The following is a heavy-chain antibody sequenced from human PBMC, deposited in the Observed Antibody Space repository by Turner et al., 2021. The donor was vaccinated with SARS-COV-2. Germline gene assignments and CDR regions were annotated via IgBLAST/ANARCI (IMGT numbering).Heavy chain of an antibody. CDR2: IIPILGIA. V-gene: IGHV1-69*04. J-gene: IGHJ4*02. D-gene: IGHD3-10*01. Sequence: QVQLVQSGAEVKKPGSSVKVSCKASGGTFSSYPITWVRQAPGQGLEWMGRIIPILGIANYAQKCQGRVTITADKSASTAYMERSSLRSEDTVVYYCARINSGGFDYWGRGTLVTVSS. CDR1: GGTFSSYP. CDR3: ARINSGGFDY.